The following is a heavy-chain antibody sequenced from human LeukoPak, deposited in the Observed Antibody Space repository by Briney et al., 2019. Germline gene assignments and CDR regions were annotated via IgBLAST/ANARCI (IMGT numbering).Heavy chain of an antibody. D-gene: IGHD6-13*01. Sequence: PSETLSLTCTVSGGSISSSSYYWGWIRQHAGKGLEWIGYIYSSGSTNYNPSLKSRVTISVDTSKNQFSLKLSSVTAADTAVYYCARAQQQLLPFDYWGQGTLVTVSS. CDR1: GGSISSSSYY. J-gene: IGHJ4*02. CDR2: IYSSGST. V-gene: IGHV4-61*05. CDR3: ARAQQQLLPFDY.